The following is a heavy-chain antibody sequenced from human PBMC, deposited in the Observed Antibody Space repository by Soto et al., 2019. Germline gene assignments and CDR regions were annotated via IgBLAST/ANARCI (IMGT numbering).Heavy chain of an antibody. Sequence: GASVKVSCKASGYTFTSYGISWVRQDPGQGLEWMGWISAYNGNTNYAQKLQGRVTMTTDTSTSTVYMELRSLRSDDTAVYYCARDRMWNYDFWSGYSPYYYYGMDVWGQGTTVTVSS. CDR2: ISAYNGNT. V-gene: IGHV1-18*04. D-gene: IGHD3-3*01. CDR1: GYTFTSYG. J-gene: IGHJ6*02. CDR3: ARDRMWNYDFWSGYSPYYYYGMDV.